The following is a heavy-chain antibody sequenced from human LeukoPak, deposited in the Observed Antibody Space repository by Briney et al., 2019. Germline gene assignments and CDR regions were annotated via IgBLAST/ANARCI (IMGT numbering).Heavy chain of an antibody. D-gene: IGHD2-15*01. CDR2: ISPYNGNT. Sequence: GASVKVSCKASGYTFTSYGISWVRQAPGQGLEWMGWISPYNGNTNYAQKLQGRVTVTTGTSTSTAYMELRSLRSDDTAVYYCARTYCSGGSCYSSDYWGQGTLVTVSS. CDR1: GYTFTSYG. CDR3: ARTYCSGGSCYSSDY. J-gene: IGHJ4*02. V-gene: IGHV1-18*01.